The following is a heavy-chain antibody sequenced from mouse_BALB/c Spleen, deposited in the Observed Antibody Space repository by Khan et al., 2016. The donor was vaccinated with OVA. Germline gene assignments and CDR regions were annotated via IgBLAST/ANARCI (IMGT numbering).Heavy chain of an antibody. CDR1: GYSSTSDYA. CDR2: ISYSGST. CDR3: TRGRAY. D-gene: IGHD3-3*01. V-gene: IGHV3-2*02. Sequence: EVQLQESGPGLVKPSQSLSLTCTVTGYSSTSDYAWNWIRQFPGNKLEWMGYISYSGSTSYTPSLKSRISITRYTSKNQFFLQLNSVTTEDTATYYCTRGRAYWGQGTLVTVSA. J-gene: IGHJ3*01.